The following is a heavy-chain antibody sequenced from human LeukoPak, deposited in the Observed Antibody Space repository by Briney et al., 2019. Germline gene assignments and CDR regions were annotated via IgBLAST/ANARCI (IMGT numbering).Heavy chain of an antibody. CDR2: IYSGGST. Sequence: PGGSLRLSCAASGFTVSSNSMTWVRQAPGKGLEWVSSIYSGGSTYYADSVKGRFTISRDDSQNTLYLQTNSLRADDTAVYYCARRGSSGWHHDYWGQGTLVTVSS. CDR3: ARRGSSGWHHDY. J-gene: IGHJ4*02. D-gene: IGHD6-19*01. V-gene: IGHV3-53*01. CDR1: GFTVSSNS.